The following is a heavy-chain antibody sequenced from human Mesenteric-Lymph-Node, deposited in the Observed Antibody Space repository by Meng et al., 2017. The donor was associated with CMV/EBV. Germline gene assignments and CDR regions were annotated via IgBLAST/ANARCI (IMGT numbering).Heavy chain of an antibody. J-gene: IGHJ4*02. CDR1: GGSISRGGYY. CDR3: ARVRITAMVRLLDY. Sequence: SGGSISRGGYYWSWIRQHPGKGLEWIGYIYYSGSTYYNPSLKSRVTISVDTSKNQFSLKLSSVTAADTAVYYCARVRITAMVRLLDYWGQGTLVTVSS. D-gene: IGHD5-18*01. V-gene: IGHV4-31*02. CDR2: IYYSGST.